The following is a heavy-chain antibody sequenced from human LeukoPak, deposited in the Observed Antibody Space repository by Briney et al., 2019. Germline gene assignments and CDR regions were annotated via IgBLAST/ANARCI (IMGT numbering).Heavy chain of an antibody. D-gene: IGHD5-12*01. V-gene: IGHV4-4*07. CDR3: ARRDIVATIDS. CDR1: GGSMYNYY. Sequence: SETLSLTCTVSGGSMYNYYWTWIRQSAGKGLEWIGRIYTSESTYYTPSLKSRVTISADMSKNQFSLKLSSVTAADTSVYYCARRDIVATIDSWGQGTLVTVSS. J-gene: IGHJ4*02. CDR2: IYTSEST.